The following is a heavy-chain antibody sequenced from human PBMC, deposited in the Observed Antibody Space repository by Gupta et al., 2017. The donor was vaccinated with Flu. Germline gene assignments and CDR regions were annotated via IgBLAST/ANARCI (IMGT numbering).Heavy chain of an antibody. CDR3: ARDGSGRSFQI. CDR1: GGSIGSEY. V-gene: IGHV4-4*08. J-gene: IGHJ3*02. D-gene: IGHD6-19*01. CDR2: TYKSGTT. Sequence: QVRLQESGPRLVKPSETLSLTCIVSGGSIGSEYWSWIRQPPGEGLEWIGYTYKSGTTEYNPSVKSRVAISVDSFKNQFSLRVSFVTAADTAVYYCARDGSGRSFQIWGQGTMVTVSS.